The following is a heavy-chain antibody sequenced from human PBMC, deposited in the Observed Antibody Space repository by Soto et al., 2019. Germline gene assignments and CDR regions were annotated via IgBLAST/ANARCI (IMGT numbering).Heavy chain of an antibody. V-gene: IGHV3-30*03. CDR3: ATSYQLLSYYYYMDV. CDR1: GFTFSSYG. CDR2: ISYDGSNK. Sequence: PGGSLRLSCAASGFTFSSYGMHWVRQAPGKGLEWVAVISYDGSNKYYADSVKGRFTISRDNSKNTLYLQMNSLRAEDTAVYYCATSYQLLSYYYYMDVWGKGTTVTVSS. J-gene: IGHJ6*03. D-gene: IGHD2-2*01.